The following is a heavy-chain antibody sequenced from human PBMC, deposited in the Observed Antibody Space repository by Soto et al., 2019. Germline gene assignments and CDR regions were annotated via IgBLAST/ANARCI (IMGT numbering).Heavy chain of an antibody. J-gene: IGHJ4*02. D-gene: IGHD2-21*02. CDR2: IYQSGTP. CDR3: ARDLRLDS. V-gene: IGHV4-31*11. Sequence: SETLSLTCAVSGVSISSGGYYWNWIRQYPGKGLEWIAYIYQSGTPYYNPSLKSRATISIDRSKNQFSLMLDSVTAADTAVYYCARDLRLDSWGPGTLVTVSS. CDR1: GVSISSGGYY.